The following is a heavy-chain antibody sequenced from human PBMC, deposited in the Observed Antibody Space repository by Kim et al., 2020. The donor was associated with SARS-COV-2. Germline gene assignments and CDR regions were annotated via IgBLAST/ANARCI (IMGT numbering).Heavy chain of an antibody. J-gene: IGHJ5*02. CDR2: IIPILGIA. V-gene: IGHV1-69*04. Sequence: SVKVSCKASGGTFSSYAISWMRQAPGQGLEWMGRIIPILGIANYAQKFQGRVTITADKSTSTAYMELSSLRSEDTAVYYCARATFTDSSGSPVYDPWGQGTLVTVSS. D-gene: IGHD3-22*01. CDR1: GGTFSSYA. CDR3: ARATFTDSSGSPVYDP.